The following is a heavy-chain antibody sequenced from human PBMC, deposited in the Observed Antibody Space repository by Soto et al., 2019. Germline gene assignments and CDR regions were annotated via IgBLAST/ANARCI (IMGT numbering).Heavy chain of an antibody. CDR1: GYTFSTYV. J-gene: IGHJ5*02. CDR3: ARDDKTWFDP. CDR2: VNGYNGYT. V-gene: IGHV1-18*01. Sequence: QVQLVQSGTEVKKPGASVKVSCKASGYTFSTYVISWLRQAPGQGPEWMGWVNGYNGYTKYAEKFQGRVTMTTDTSMSTAYMELWSLRSDDTAVYYCARDDKTWFDPWGQGTLVSVSS.